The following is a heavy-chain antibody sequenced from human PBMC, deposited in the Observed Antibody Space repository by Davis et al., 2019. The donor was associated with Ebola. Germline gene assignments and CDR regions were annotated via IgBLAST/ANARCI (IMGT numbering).Heavy chain of an antibody. Sequence: SVKVSCKASGGTFSSYAISWVRQAPGQGLEWMGGIIPIFGTANYAQKFQGRVTITADESTSTAYMELSRLRSDDTAVYYCARGGTRANWFDPWGQGTLVTVSS. CDR1: GGTFSSYA. J-gene: IGHJ5*02. CDR2: IIPIFGTA. CDR3: ARGGTRANWFDP. D-gene: IGHD3-10*01. V-gene: IGHV1-69*13.